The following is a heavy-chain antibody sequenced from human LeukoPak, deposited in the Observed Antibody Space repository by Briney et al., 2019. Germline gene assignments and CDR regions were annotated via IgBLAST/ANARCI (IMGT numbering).Heavy chain of an antibody. Sequence: PGGSLRLSCAASGFTFSSYWMHWVRQAPGKGLVWVSRINIDGSITSYADSVKGRFTISRDNSKNTLYLQMNSLRAEDTAVYYCAKDRYYGSGSYYPYYFDYWGQGTLVTVSS. D-gene: IGHD3-10*01. J-gene: IGHJ4*02. V-gene: IGHV3-74*01. CDR2: INIDGSIT. CDR3: AKDRYYGSGSYYPYYFDY. CDR1: GFTFSSYW.